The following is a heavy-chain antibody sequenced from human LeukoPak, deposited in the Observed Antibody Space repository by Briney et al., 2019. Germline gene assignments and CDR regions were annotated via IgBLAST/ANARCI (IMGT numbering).Heavy chain of an antibody. CDR3: ARLNDYYYYYMDV. Sequence: SETLSLTCTVSGGSISSSNYYSGWIRQPPGKGLEWIGSIHYSGNTYYSPSLKSRVTVSVDTSKNQFSLKLSSVTAADTAVYYCARLNDYYYYYMDVWGKGTTVTVSS. V-gene: IGHV4-39*01. CDR1: GGSISSSNYY. J-gene: IGHJ6*03. CDR2: IHYSGNT.